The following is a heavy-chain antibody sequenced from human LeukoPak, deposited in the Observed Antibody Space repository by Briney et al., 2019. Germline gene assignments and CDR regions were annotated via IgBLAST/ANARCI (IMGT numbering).Heavy chain of an antibody. CDR2: IYYSGNT. CDR1: GASISSSAYY. D-gene: IGHD3-9*01. V-gene: IGHV4-39*07. Sequence: NPSETLSLTCIISGASISSSAYYWGWIRQPPGKGLEWIGTIYYSGNTYYNPSLQSRVTISVDTSKNQCSLKLRSVTAADTAVYYCASVSRYDLLTGYWRGSFDSWGQGTLVTVPS. J-gene: IGHJ4*02. CDR3: ASVSRYDLLTGYWRGSFDS.